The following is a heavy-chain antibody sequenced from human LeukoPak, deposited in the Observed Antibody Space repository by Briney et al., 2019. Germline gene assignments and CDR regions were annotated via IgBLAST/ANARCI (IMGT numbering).Heavy chain of an antibody. J-gene: IGHJ4*02. CDR2: IYSGGST. Sequence: GGSLRLSCAASGFTVSSNYMSWVRQAPGKGLERVSVIYSGGSTYYADSVKGRFTISRDSSKNTLYLQMNSLRAEDTAVYYCARDQVAVAGVLSYWGQGTLVTVSS. CDR3: ARDQVAVAGVLSY. D-gene: IGHD6-19*01. V-gene: IGHV3-53*01. CDR1: GFTVSSNY.